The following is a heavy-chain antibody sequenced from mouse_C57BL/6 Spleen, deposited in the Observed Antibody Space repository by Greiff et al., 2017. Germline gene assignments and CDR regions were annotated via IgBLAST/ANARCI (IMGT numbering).Heavy chain of an antibody. J-gene: IGHJ3*01. CDR1: GYTFTSYW. D-gene: IGHD2-4*01. CDR3: ARDYDYDAAWFAY. V-gene: IGHV1-55*01. CDR2: IYPGSGST. Sequence: QVQLQQPGAELVKPGASVKMSCKASGYTFTSYWITWVKQRPGQGLEWIGDIYPGSGSTNYNEKFKSKATLTADKSSSTAYMELRSLTSVDSAVYFCARDYDYDAAWFAYWGQGTLVTVAA.